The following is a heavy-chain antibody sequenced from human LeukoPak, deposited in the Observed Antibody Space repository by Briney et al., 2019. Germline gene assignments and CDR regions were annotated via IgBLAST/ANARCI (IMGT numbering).Heavy chain of an antibody. J-gene: IGHJ5*02. V-gene: IGHV1-69*05. CDR3: AKGLTRYSSGWYRGEDNWFDP. CDR2: IIPVFGTA. Sequence: GASVKVSCKASGGTFSSYAISWVRQAPGQGPEWMGGIIPVFGTANYAQKFQGRVTITRNTSISTAYMELSSLRSEDTAVYYCAKGLTRYSSGWYRGEDNWFDPWGQGTLVTVSS. CDR1: GGTFSSYA. D-gene: IGHD6-19*01.